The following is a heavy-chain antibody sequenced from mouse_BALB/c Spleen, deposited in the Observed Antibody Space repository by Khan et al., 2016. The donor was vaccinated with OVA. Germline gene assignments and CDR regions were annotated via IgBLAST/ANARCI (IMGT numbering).Heavy chain of an antibody. CDR3: VRDGAYHRNDGWFAY. J-gene: IGHJ3*01. CDR1: GYTFTSYT. CDR2: INPRNGYT. V-gene: IGHV1-4*01. D-gene: IGHD2-14*01. Sequence: QVQLKQSGAELARPGASVKMSCKASGYTFTSYTIHWIKLRPGQGLEWIGYINPRNGYTNYNQKFKDKATLTADKSSTTAYMELSSLTSDDSALYNCVRDGAYHRNDGWFAYWGQGTLVTVSA.